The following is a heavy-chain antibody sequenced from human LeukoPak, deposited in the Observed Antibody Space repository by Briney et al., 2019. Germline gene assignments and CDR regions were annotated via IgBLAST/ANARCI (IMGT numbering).Heavy chain of an antibody. CDR3: ARQWVYYYYYMDV. Sequence: GGSLRLSCAASGFTFSSYSMNWVRQAPGKGLEWVSSISSSSSYIYYADSVKGRFTISRDNAKNSLYLQMNSLRAEDTAVYYCARQWVYYYYYMDVWGKGTMVTVSS. CDR1: GFTFSSYS. J-gene: IGHJ6*03. V-gene: IGHV3-21*01. CDR2: ISSSSSYI. D-gene: IGHD1-26*01.